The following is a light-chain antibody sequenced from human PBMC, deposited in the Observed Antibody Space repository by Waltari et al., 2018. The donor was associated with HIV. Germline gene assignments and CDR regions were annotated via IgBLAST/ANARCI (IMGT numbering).Light chain of an antibody. CDR1: QSISRY. Sequence: DIQMTQSPSSLSASVGDRVTITCRPSQSISRYLNWYQQKPGKAPNLLIYAASSLQSGVPSRFSGSGSGTEFTLTISSLQPDDFATYYCQQYNSYSPWTFGQGTKVEIK. V-gene: IGKV1-5*01. CDR2: AAS. J-gene: IGKJ1*01. CDR3: QQYNSYSPWT.